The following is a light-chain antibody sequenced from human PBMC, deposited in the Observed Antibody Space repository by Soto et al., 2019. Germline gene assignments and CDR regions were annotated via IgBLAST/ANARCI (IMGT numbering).Light chain of an antibody. CDR2: AAS. Sequence: IRMTQSPSSLSASTGDRVTITCLASQGISNYLAWYQQKPGKVPKLLIYAASTLQSGVPSRFSGSGSGTDFTLTISSLQPEDVATYYCQKYNSAPETFGQGTKVDIK. CDR1: QGISNY. J-gene: IGKJ1*01. V-gene: IGKV1-27*01. CDR3: QKYNSAPET.